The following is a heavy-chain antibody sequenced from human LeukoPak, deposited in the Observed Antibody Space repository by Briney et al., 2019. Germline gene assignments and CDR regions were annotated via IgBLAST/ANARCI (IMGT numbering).Heavy chain of an antibody. J-gene: IGHJ6*03. V-gene: IGHV3-15*01. D-gene: IGHD6-13*01. CDR3: TTVSAAGTGIYYYYYYMDV. Sequence: GGSLRLSCAASGFTFSSYGMHWVRQAPGKGLEWVGRIKSKTDGGTTDYAAPVKGRFTISRDDSKNTLYLQMNSLKTEDTAVYYCTTVSAAGTGIYYYYYYMDVWGKGTTVTVSS. CDR2: IKSKTDGGTT. CDR1: GFTFSSYG.